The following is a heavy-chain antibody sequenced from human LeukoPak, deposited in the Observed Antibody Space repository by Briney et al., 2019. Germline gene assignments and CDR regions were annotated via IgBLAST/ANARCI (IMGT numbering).Heavy chain of an antibody. CDR3: ARLSLDGFDI. CDR1: GGSITSSKW. D-gene: IGHD2/OR15-2a*01. Sequence: SETLSLTCAVSGGSITSSKWWTWVRQPPGKGLEWIGESYHSGSTNYNPSLKSRVTISVDKSKKQFSLKLSSVTAADTAVYYCARLSLDGFDIWGQGTMVTVFS. CDR2: SYHSGST. J-gene: IGHJ3*02. V-gene: IGHV4-4*02.